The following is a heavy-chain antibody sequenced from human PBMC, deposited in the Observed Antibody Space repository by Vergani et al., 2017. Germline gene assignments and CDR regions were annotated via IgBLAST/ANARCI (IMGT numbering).Heavy chain of an antibody. CDR3: AKAVVESYFDY. CDR2: ISYDGSNK. V-gene: IGHV3-30*18. CDR1: GFTFSSYG. Sequence: VQLVESGGGLVQPGRSLRLSCAASGFTFSSYGMHWVRQAPGKGLEWVAVISYDGSNKYYADSVKGRFTISRDNSKNTLYLQMNSLRAEDTAVYYCAKAVVESYFDYWGQGTLVTVSS. J-gene: IGHJ4*02.